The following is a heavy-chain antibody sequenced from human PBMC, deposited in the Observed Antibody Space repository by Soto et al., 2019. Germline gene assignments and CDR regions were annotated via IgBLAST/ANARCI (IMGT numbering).Heavy chain of an antibody. CDR1: GYTFTSYG. D-gene: IGHD2-15*01. CDR2: ISAYNGNT. V-gene: IGHV1-18*04. J-gene: IGHJ4*02. CDR3: AGGPAAPSPFDY. Sequence: QVQLVQSGAEVKKPGASVKVSCKASGYTFTSYGITWVRQAPGQGLEWMGWISAYNGNTNYAQKLQGRVTMTTDTTTSTAYMELRSLRSDDTAVDYCAGGPAAPSPFDYWGKGPLVTVSS.